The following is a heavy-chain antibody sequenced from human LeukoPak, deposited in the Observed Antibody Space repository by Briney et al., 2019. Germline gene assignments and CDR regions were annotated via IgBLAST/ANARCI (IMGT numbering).Heavy chain of an antibody. CDR2: IYYSGST. CDR1: GGSISSYY. Sequence: SETLSLTCTVSGGSISSYYWSWIRQPPGKGLEWIGYIYYSGSTNYNPSLKSRVTISVDTSKNQFSLRLNSVTAADTAVYYCARSSSSSWASFDYWGQGTLVTVSS. CDR3: ARSSSSSWASFDY. J-gene: IGHJ4*02. D-gene: IGHD6-13*01. V-gene: IGHV4-59*01.